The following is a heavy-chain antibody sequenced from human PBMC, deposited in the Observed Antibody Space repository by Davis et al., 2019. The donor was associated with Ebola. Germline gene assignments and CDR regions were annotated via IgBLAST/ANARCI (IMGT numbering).Heavy chain of an antibody. Sequence: SETLSLTCTVSGGSISSGGYYWSWIRQHPGKGLEWIGYIYYSGSTYYNPSLKSRVTISVDTSKNQFSLKLSSVTAADTAVYYCARVTLMQRWLQSYLDYWGQGTLVTVSS. J-gene: IGHJ4*02. D-gene: IGHD5-24*01. CDR1: GGSISSGGYY. CDR2: IYYSGST. CDR3: ARVTLMQRWLQSYLDY. V-gene: IGHV4-31*03.